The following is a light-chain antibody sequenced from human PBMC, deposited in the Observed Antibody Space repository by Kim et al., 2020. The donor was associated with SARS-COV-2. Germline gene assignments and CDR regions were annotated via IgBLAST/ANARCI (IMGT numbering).Light chain of an antibody. Sequence: QSVLTQPPSASGTPGQRVTISCSGSSSNIGSDTVNWYQQLPGTAPKLLIYSNSQRPSGVPDRFSGSKSGTSASLAMSGLQSEDEADYYCAAWDDSLNGPVFGGGTKLTVL. CDR3: AAWDDSLNGPV. CDR2: SNS. V-gene: IGLV1-44*01. CDR1: SSNIGSDT. J-gene: IGLJ3*02.